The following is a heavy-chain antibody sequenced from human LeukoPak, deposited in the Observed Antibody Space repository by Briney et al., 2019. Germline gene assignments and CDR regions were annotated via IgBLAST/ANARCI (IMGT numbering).Heavy chain of an antibody. CDR2: INSDGMRT. Sequence: VGSLRLSSAASGFTFSSYWMHWVRRAPGKGLVWFSRINSDGMRTRYAESVMDRFPISTNNPNSRLDVQINSLKAEDTACYYCGRELILEAAYYYPSMDVWGQGTTVTVSS. V-gene: IGHV3-74*01. J-gene: IGHJ6*02. CDR3: GRELILEAAYYYPSMDV. CDR1: GFTFSSYW. D-gene: IGHD2-15*01.